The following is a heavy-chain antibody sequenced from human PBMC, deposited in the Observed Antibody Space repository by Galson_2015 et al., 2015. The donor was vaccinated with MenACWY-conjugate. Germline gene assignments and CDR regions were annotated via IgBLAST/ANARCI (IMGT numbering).Heavy chain of an antibody. J-gene: IGHJ5*02. CDR1: GYTFTLYA. V-gene: IGHV1-3*01. CDR3: ARGASPLTGYLKRAWFDP. CDR2: INAGNGNT. Sequence: SVKVSCKASGYTFTLYAMHWVRQAPGQRLEWMGWINAGNGNTKYSQKFQVRVIISRDIAASTVYMEVTILGSEDTGEYYCARGASPLTGYLKRAWFDPWCQGTLGIVPS. D-gene: IGHD3-9*01.